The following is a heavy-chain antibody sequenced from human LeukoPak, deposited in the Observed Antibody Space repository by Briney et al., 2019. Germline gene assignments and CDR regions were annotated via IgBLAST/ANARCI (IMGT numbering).Heavy chain of an antibody. CDR1: GGSISSGGYY. V-gene: IGHV4-30-2*01. CDR2: IYHSGST. CDR3: ARGHDYYGSGSYYWFDP. J-gene: IGHJ5*02. D-gene: IGHD3-10*01. Sequence: PSETLSLTCTVSGGSISSGGYYWSWIRQPPGKGLEWIGYIYHSGSTYYNPSLKSRVTISVDRSKNQFSLKLSSVTAADTAVYYCARGHDYYGSGSYYWFDPWGQGTLVTVSS.